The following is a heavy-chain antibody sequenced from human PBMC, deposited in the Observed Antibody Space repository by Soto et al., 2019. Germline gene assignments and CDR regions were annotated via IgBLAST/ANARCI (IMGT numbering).Heavy chain of an antibody. CDR3: ARDLEQWLVRNDY. D-gene: IGHD6-19*01. V-gene: IGHV1-18*04. Sequence: QVQLVQSGAEVKKPGASVKVSCKASGYTFTSYGISWVRQAPGRGLEWMGWISVYNGKTNYAQKFQGRVTMTTDTSTSTVYMELRSLRSDDTAVYYCARDLEQWLVRNDYWGQGTLVTVSS. CDR1: GYTFTSYG. J-gene: IGHJ4*02. CDR2: ISVYNGKT.